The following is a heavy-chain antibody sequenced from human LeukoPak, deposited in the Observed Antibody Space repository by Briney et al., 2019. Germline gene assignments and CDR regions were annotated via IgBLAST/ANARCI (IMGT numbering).Heavy chain of an antibody. V-gene: IGHV4-38-2*01. CDR2: IYHIGSA. J-gene: IGHJ3*02. Sequence: SETLSLTCAVSGYAISSGYYWTWARQPPRKGLEWIGSIYHIGSAYYNPTPTCRVTISVDTSKNQFSLRLSSVTAADTAVYYCARQLITYYGFWSGELDAFDIWGQGTMVTVSS. CDR1: GYAISSGYY. D-gene: IGHD3-3*01. CDR3: ARQLITYYGFWSGELDAFDI.